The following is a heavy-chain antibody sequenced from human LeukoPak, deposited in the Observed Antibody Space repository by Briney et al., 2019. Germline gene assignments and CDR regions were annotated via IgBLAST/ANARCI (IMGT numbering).Heavy chain of an antibody. D-gene: IGHD6-19*01. J-gene: IGHJ4*02. CDR3: AKDIRSSGWSKYSDY. Sequence: PVGSLRLSCAASRFTSSSYTMSSVRHAPGRGLEWVSTVSGGGGSIYYADSVKGRFTISRDNSKNTLYLQMNSLRAEDTAVYYCAKDIRSSGWSKYSDYWGQGTLVTVSS. CDR1: RFTSSSYT. CDR2: VSGGGGSI. V-gene: IGHV3-23*01.